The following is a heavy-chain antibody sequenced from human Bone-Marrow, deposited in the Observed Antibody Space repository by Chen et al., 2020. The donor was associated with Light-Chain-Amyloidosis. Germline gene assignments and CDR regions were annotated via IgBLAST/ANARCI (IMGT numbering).Heavy chain of an antibody. J-gene: IGHJ6*02. V-gene: IGHV1-2*02. Sequence: QVQLVQSGVEVKKPGASVKVSCEASGYTFTGYHMHWVRQATGQGLEWMGWINPNSDSTIYAQKFQGRVTMTRDTSISTVYMELSRLRSDDTAVYYCARGLHCSNTNCYLEFYYNAMDVCGQGTTVTVSS. CDR2: INPNSDST. CDR3: ARGLHCSNTNCYLEFYYNAMDV. CDR1: GYTFTGYH. D-gene: IGHD2-2*01.